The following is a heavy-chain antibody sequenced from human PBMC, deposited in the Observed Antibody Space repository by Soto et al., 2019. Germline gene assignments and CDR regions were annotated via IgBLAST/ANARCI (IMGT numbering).Heavy chain of an antibody. Sequence: SETLSLTCTVSGGSISSSSYYWGWIRQPPGKGLEWIGSIYYSGSTYYNPSLKSRVTISVDTSKNQFSLKLSSVTAADTAVYYCASSSWNGDNWFDPWGQGTLVTVSS. D-gene: IGHD6-13*01. CDR2: IYYSGST. J-gene: IGHJ5*02. CDR1: GGSISSSSYY. CDR3: ASSSWNGDNWFDP. V-gene: IGHV4-39*01.